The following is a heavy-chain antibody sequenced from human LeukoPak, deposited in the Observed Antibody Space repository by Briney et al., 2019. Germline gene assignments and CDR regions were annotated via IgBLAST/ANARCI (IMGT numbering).Heavy chain of an antibody. V-gene: IGHV1-18*01. CDR1: GYTFTSYG. Sequence: ASVKVSCKASGYTFTSYGISWVRQAPGQGLEWMGWISAYNGNTNYAQNVQGRVTMTTDTSTSTAYMELRSLRSDDTAVYYCARGGFLSVFGSSSPRVPYYMDVWGKGTTVTVSS. CDR2: ISAYNGNT. J-gene: IGHJ6*03. CDR3: ARGGFLSVFGSSSPRVPYYMDV. D-gene: IGHD6-6*01.